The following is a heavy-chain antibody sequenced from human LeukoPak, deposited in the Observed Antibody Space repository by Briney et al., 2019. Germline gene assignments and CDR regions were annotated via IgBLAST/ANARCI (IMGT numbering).Heavy chain of an antibody. CDR1: GFTVSSNY. Sequence: GGSLRLSCAASGFTVSSNYMSWVRQAPGKGLEWVSVIYSGGSTYYADSVKGRFTISRDNSKNTLYLQMNSLRAEDTAVYYCASGNDYFYCYYYMDVWGKGTTVTVSS. CDR2: IYSGGST. D-gene: IGHD2/OR15-2a*01. V-gene: IGHV3-53*01. J-gene: IGHJ6*03. CDR3: ASGNDYFYCYYYMDV.